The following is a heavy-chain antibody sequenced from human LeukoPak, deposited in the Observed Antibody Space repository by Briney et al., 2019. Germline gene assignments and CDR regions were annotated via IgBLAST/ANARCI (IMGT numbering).Heavy chain of an antibody. V-gene: IGHV4-39*01. CDR1: GGSICSSIYH. D-gene: IGHD6-13*01. CDR2: IYYSGRP. Sequence: PSETLSLTCTVSGGSICSSIYHWGWIRQPPGKGLELIVLIYYSGRPYYNPSLQNQVTIYVDTSKNQFSLKLSSVTAADTAVYYCASQLAAAGHFDYWGQGTLVTVSS. J-gene: IGHJ4*02. CDR3: ASQLAAAGHFDY.